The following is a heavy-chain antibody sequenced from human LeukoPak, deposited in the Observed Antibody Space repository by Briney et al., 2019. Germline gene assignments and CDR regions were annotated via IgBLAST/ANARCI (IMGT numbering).Heavy chain of an antibody. J-gene: IGHJ5*02. Sequence: ASVKVSCKASGYTFTGYYMHWVRQAPGQGLEWMGWINLNSGGTNYAQKFQGRVTMTRDTSISTAYMELSRLRSDDTAVYCCARETVYCTNGVCSENWFDPWGQGTLVTVSS. CDR1: GYTFTGYY. V-gene: IGHV1-2*02. CDR3: ARETVYCTNGVCSENWFDP. CDR2: INLNSGGT. D-gene: IGHD2-8*01.